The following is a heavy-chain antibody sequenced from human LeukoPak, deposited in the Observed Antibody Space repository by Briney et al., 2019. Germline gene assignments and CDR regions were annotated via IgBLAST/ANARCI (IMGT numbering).Heavy chain of an antibody. Sequence: GGSLRLSCAAAGFTFSIKWMSWVRQAPGKGLEWVADIKEDGSEKYYVDSVKGRFTISRDNARNSLYLQMNSLRAEDTAVYYCARDPLHGALDYWGQGTLVTVSS. J-gene: IGHJ4*02. CDR1: GFTFSIKW. CDR3: ARDPLHGALDY. CDR2: IKEDGSEK. V-gene: IGHV3-7*01.